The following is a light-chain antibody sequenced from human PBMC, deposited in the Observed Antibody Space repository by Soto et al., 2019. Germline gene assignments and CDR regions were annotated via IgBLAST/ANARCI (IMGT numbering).Light chain of an antibody. CDR1: QSVSSY. CDR3: QQRNNWPWT. Sequence: DIFLTQSPATLSLSPGQTATLSCRASQSVSSYLAWYQQKAGQAPMLLIYEGSNRATGIPTRFSGSGSGTDFTLTISGLEPEDCAVYYCQQRNNWPWTFGQGTKV. J-gene: IGKJ1*01. CDR2: EGS. V-gene: IGKV3-11*01.